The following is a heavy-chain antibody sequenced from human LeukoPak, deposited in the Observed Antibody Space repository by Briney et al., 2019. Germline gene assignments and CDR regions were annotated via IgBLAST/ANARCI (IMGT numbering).Heavy chain of an antibody. CDR1: GGSISSTNW. V-gene: IGHV4-4*02. J-gene: IGHJ4*02. Sequence: TSETLSLTCGVSGGSISSTNWLSWVRQPPGQGLEWIGEISLTGGTNYNPSLNGRVTMSLDKSRNQLSLKLTSVTAADTAIYYCSRESGAFCPFGYWGQGTLVIVPP. D-gene: IGHD1-26*01. CDR2: ISLTGGT. CDR3: SRESGAFCPFGY.